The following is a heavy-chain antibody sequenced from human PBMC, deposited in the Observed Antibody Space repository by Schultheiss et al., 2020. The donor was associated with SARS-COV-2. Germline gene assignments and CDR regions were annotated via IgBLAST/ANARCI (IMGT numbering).Heavy chain of an antibody. CDR2: IYPGDSDT. J-gene: IGHJ5*02. Sequence: GASLKISCTVSGYTFLNYWIGWVRQMPGKGLEWMGIIYPGDSDTRYSPSFQGQVTISADKSISTAYLQWSSLKASDTAMYYCAREVGWSRRDWFDPWGQGTLVTVSS. V-gene: IGHV5-51*01. CDR3: AREVGWSRRDWFDP. CDR1: GYTFLNYW. D-gene: IGHD6-19*01.